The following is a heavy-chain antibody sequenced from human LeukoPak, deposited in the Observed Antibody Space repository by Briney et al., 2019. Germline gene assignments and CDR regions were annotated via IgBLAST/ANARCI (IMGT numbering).Heavy chain of an antibody. CDR3: ARDGGTMVRGVIKGGDY. D-gene: IGHD3-10*01. CDR1: GYTFTSYY. CDR2: INPSGGST. J-gene: IGHJ4*02. V-gene: IGHV1-46*01. Sequence: ASVKVSCKASGYTFTSYYMHWVRQAPGQGLEWMGIINPSGGSTSYAQKFQGRVTMTRDTSTSTVYMELSSLRSEDTAVYYCARDGGTMVRGVIKGGDYWGQGTLVTVSS.